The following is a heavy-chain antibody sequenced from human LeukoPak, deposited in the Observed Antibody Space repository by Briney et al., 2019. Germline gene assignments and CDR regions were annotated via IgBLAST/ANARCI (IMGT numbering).Heavy chain of an antibody. CDR1: GFTFSDYY. D-gene: IGHD4-17*01. CDR2: ISSSGSTI. J-gene: IGHJ4*02. CDR3: ARGGWYGDYSSEGISFDY. Sequence: TGGSLRLPCAASGFTFSDYYMSWIRQAPGKGLEWVSYISSSGSTIYYADSVKGRFTISRDNAKNSLYLQMNSLRAEDTAVYYCARGGWYGDYSSEGISFDYWGQGTLVTVSS. V-gene: IGHV3-11*01.